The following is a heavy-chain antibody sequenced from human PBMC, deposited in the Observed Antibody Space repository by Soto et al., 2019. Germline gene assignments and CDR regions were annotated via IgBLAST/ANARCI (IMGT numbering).Heavy chain of an antibody. Sequence: GGSLRLSCAASGFTFSSYEMNWVRQAPGKGLEWVSYISSSGSTIYYADSVKGRFTISRDNAKNSLYLQMNSLRAEDTAVYYCERELGYCSSTRCRYYYYYYGMDVWGKVTMVTVAS. CDR1: GFTFSSYE. V-gene: IGHV3-48*03. CDR3: ERELGYCSSTRCRYYYYYYGMDV. D-gene: IGHD2-2*01. J-gene: IGHJ6*04. CDR2: ISSSGSTI.